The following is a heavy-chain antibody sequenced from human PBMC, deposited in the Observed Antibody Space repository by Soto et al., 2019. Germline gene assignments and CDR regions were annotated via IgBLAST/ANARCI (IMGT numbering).Heavy chain of an antibody. CDR3: ARISSSSCTDY. Sequence: GGSLRLSCAASGFTFNTYAMNWVRQAPGKGLEWVSAISADGAGTYYADSVKGRFTISRDNSKNTLSLQMNSLRAEDTAIFHCARISSSSCTDYWGQGTLVTVSS. D-gene: IGHD6-13*01. CDR1: GFTFNTYA. J-gene: IGHJ4*02. CDR2: ISADGAGT. V-gene: IGHV3-23*01.